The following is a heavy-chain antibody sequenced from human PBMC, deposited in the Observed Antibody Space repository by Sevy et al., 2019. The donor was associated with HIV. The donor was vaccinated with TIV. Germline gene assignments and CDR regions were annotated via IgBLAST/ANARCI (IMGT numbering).Heavy chain of an antibody. D-gene: IGHD2-2*02. J-gene: IGHJ6*04. CDR1: GFTFSNYA. Sequence: GGSLRLSCAASGFTFSNYAMTWVRQAPGKGLEWVSSITGNGVETYYADSVKGRFIISRDNSDHILTLQMNRVRAEDTAVYYCAKDAIFRVIYSTDVWGEGTTVTVSS. CDR3: AKDAIFRVIYSTDV. V-gene: IGHV3-23*01. CDR2: ITGNGVET.